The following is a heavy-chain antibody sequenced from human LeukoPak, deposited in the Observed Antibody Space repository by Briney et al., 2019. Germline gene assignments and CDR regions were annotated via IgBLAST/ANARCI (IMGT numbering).Heavy chain of an antibody. CDR1: GYTFTSYG. Sequence: GASVKVSCKASGYTFTSYGISWVRQAPGQGLEGMGWISAYNGNTNYAQKLQGRVTMTTDTSTSTAYMELRSLRSDDTAVYYCARDRANYYDSSGYFYWGQGTLVTVSS. D-gene: IGHD3-22*01. CDR3: ARDRANYYDSSGYFY. CDR2: ISAYNGNT. J-gene: IGHJ4*02. V-gene: IGHV1-18*01.